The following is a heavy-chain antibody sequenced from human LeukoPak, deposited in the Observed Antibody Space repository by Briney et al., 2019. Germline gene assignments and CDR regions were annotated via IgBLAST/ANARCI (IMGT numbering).Heavy chain of an antibody. CDR1: GYTFTSYG. CDR2: ISAYNGNT. Sequence: ASVKVSCKASGYTFTSYGISWVRQAPGQGLEWMGWISAYNGNTNYAQNLQGRVTMTTDTSTITAYMELRSLRSDDTAVYYCASLQLWSGEDVYGMDVWGQGITVTVSS. D-gene: IGHD5-18*01. V-gene: IGHV1-18*01. CDR3: ASLQLWSGEDVYGMDV. J-gene: IGHJ6*02.